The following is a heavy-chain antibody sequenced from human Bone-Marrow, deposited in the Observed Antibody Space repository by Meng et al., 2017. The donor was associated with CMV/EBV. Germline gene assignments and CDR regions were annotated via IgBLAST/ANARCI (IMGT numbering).Heavy chain of an antibody. D-gene: IGHD6-13*01. V-gene: IGHV4-59*01. Sequence: SETLSLTCTVSGGSISSYYWSWIRQPPGKGLEWIGYIYYSGSTNYNPSLKSRVTISVDTSKNQFSLKLSSVTAADTAVYYCARGHLAAAGTIDYWGQGTPVTVSS. CDR2: IYYSGST. CDR1: GGSISSYY. CDR3: ARGHLAAAGTIDY. J-gene: IGHJ4*02.